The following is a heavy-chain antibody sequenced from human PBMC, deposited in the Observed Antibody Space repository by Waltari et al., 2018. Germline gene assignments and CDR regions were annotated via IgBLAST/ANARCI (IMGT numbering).Heavy chain of an antibody. CDR1: GYTFTSYY. CDR2: INPYSGDI. Sequence: QVQLVQSGAEVKKPGASVKVSCKASGYTFTSYYIHWVRQAPGQGLEWMGWINPYSGDINYAQKFQGRGTMTRDTSVNTAYMEVSRLRSDDTAVYYCARDQFYSGSRGYFDYWGQGTLVTVSS. D-gene: IGHD1-26*01. J-gene: IGHJ4*02. CDR3: ARDQFYSGSRGYFDY. V-gene: IGHV1-2*02.